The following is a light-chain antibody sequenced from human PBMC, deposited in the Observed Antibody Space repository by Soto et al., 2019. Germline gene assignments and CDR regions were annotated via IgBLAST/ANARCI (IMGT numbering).Light chain of an antibody. CDR2: DAS. Sequence: EIVLTQSPGTLSLSPGERATLSCRARQSVTSNYLAWHQQKPGQAPRLLIYDASTRATGIPDRFSGSGSGTDFTLTISRLEPEDFAVYYCQQYGSSPFTFGPGTKVDIK. V-gene: IGKV3-20*01. J-gene: IGKJ3*01. CDR1: QSVTSNY. CDR3: QQYGSSPFT.